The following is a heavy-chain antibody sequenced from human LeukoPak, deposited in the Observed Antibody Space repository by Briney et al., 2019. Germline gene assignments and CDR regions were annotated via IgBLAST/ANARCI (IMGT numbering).Heavy chain of an antibody. CDR1: GGSIGSYY. CDR2: IYTSGST. J-gene: IGHJ6*02. V-gene: IGHV4-4*07. CDR3: ARDDIVVVPAAINYYYYYYGMDV. D-gene: IGHD2-2*02. Sequence: PSETLSLTCTVSGGSIGSYYWSWIRQPAGKGLEWIGRIYTSGSTNYNPSLKSRVTMSVDTSKNQFSLKLSSVTAADTAVYYCARDDIVVVPAAINYYYYYYGMDVWGQGTTVTVSS.